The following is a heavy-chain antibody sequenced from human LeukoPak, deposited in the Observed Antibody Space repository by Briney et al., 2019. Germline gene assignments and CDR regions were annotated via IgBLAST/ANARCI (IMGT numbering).Heavy chain of an antibody. J-gene: IGHJ6*02. CDR2: INGEGSRI. Sequence: GGSLRLSCAVTGFNHRTYWILWVRNSPGRGREWDAGINGEGSRISYADSVRGRFTISRDNAKNTAYLQMNSLRGEDTALHYCARDPGYYYYGMDVWGQGTTVVVSS. CDR1: GFNHRTYW. CDR3: ARDPGYYYYGMDV. V-gene: IGHV3-74*01.